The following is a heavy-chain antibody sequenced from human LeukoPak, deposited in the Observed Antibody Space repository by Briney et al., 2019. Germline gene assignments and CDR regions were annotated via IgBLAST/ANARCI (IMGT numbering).Heavy chain of an antibody. V-gene: IGHV4-34*01. Sequence: SETLSLTCAVYGGSFSGYYWSWIRQPPGKGLEWIGEINHSGSTNYNPSLKSRVTISVDTSKNQFSLKLSSVTAADTAAYYCARGTSSSLLEYFDYWGQGTLVTVSS. CDR1: GGSFSGYY. D-gene: IGHD6-13*01. J-gene: IGHJ4*02. CDR2: INHSGST. CDR3: ARGTSSSLLEYFDY.